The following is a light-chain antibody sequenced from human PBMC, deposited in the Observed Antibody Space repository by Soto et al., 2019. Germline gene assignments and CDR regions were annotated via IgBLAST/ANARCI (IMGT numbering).Light chain of an antibody. CDR3: KSYAGSNTYV. CDR1: KNDIGLYDF. V-gene: IGLV2-8*01. J-gene: IGLJ1*01. Sequence: ALTQPPSASGSPGQSVTISSTGTKNDIGLYDFVSWYQHHPGKAPRLIIYEVVQRPSGVPDRFSGSKSGNTASLTVPGLQAADEADYFCKSYAGSNTYVFGSGTKVTVL. CDR2: EVV.